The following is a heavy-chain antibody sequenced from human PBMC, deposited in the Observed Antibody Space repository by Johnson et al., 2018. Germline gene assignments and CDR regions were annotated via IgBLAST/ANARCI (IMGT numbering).Heavy chain of an antibody. J-gene: IGHJ6*02. V-gene: IGHV3-73*02. CDR3: SRATGGPGTSGYHSYYGLDV. CDR1: GFTISGSA. D-gene: IGHD3-9*01. CDR2: IRTEGHNYAT. Sequence: EVQLVETGGDLVQXGGSXRLXCVASGFTISGSAIHWVRQASGKGLEWVGRIRTEGHNYATTYGASVKGRFIISRDVSNNMAYLQMNSLKIEDTAMYYCSRATGGPGTSGYHSYYGLDVWGQGTTVAVSS.